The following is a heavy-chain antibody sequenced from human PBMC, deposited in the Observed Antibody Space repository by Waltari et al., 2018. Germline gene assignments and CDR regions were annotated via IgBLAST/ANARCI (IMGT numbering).Heavy chain of an antibody. V-gene: IGHV3-15*01. CDR2: IKSNTVGGTT. CDR3: ATEFYGAYNF. Sequence: EVQLVESGGGLVKHGGSLRRSCTASGFKFSDARMSWVRQAPGKGLEWVGRIKSNTVGGTTDFAAPVNGRFTMSRDDSKATLFLQMSSLKTEDTAVYFCATEFYGAYNFWGQGTLVTVSP. D-gene: IGHD4-17*01. CDR1: GFKFSDAR. J-gene: IGHJ4*02.